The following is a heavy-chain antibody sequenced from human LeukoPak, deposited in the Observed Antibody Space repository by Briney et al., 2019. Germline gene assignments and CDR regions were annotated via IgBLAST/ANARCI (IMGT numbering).Heavy chain of an antibody. D-gene: IGHD3-10*01. J-gene: IGHJ4*02. V-gene: IGHV3-33*01. CDR3: ARDSGNDAPIDF. CDR1: GLTFSNYG. Sequence: GGSLRLSCAASGLTFSNYGIHWVRQAPGKGLEWVAVIWHDGKNKYYADSVKGRFTISRDNSKNTLYLQMNNLRAEDTAVYYCARDSGNDAPIDFWGQGTLLTVSS. CDR2: IWHDGKNK.